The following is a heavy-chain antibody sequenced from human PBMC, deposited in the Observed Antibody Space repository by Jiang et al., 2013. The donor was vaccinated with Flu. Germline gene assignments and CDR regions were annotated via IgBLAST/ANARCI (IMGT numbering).Heavy chain of an antibody. CDR1: GTSIRNYH. CDR3: ASAQLEYTYGLFDS. V-gene: IGHV4-59*01. CDR2: IHNNGSA. Sequence: TCTVSGTSIRNYHWTWIRQPPGKGLEWIGYIHNNGSANYNPSLKSRVTISTDTSKNHFSLKLTSVTAADTAVYYCASAQLEYTYGLFDSWGQ. D-gene: IGHD5-18*01. J-gene: IGHJ4*02.